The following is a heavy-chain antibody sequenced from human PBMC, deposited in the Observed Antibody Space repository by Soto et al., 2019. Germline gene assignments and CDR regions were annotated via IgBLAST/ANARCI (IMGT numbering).Heavy chain of an antibody. CDR3: AKDRSGLPLRPLSQVPEKNDAFDI. V-gene: IGHV3-23*01. CDR1: GFTFSSYA. J-gene: IGHJ3*02. CDR2: ISGSGGST. Sequence: EVQLLESGGGLVQPGGSLRLSCAASGFTFSSYAMSWVRQAPGKGLEWVSAISGSGGSTYYADSVKGRFTISRDNSKNTLYLQMNSLRAEDTAVYYCAKDRSGLPLRPLSQVPEKNDAFDIWGQGTMVTVSS. D-gene: IGHD1-1*01.